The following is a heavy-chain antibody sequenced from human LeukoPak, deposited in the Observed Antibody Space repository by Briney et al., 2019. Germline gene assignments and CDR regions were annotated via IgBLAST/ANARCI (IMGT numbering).Heavy chain of an antibody. CDR1: GFTFSSYD. J-gene: IGHJ4*02. CDR2: ITDSSFTT. CDR3: ARDSDTAMIDY. Sequence: AGGSLRLSCAVSGFTFSSYDMNWVRQAPGKGLEWVSYITDSSFTTNYADSVKGRFTTSRDNTKNTLYLQMNSLRAEDTAVYYCARDSDTAMIDYWGQGTLSPSPQ. V-gene: IGHV3-48*03. D-gene: IGHD5-18*01.